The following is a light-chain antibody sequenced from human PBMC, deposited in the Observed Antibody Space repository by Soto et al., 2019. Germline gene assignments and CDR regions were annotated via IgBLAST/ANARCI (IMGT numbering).Light chain of an antibody. CDR3: CSYAGSSTYV. Sequence: QSALTQPASVSGSPGQSITISCTGTSSDVGSYNLVSWYQQHPGKAPKLMIYEGSKRPSGVSNRCSGSKSGNTASLTISGLQAEDEADYYCCSYAGSSTYVFGSGTKLPVL. CDR2: EGS. CDR1: SSDVGSYNL. J-gene: IGLJ1*01. V-gene: IGLV2-23*01.